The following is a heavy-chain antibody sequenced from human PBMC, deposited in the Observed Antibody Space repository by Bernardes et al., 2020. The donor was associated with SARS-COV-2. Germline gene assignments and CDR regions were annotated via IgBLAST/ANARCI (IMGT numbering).Heavy chain of an antibody. CDR1: SYSISSGYY. J-gene: IGHJ4*02. CDR3: ARDGTISGVEPYYFDY. CDR2: IFQSGNT. V-gene: IGHV4-38-2*02. D-gene: IGHD3-3*01. Sequence: SETLSLTCDVSSYSISSGYYWGCIRQSPGKGLEWIGSIFQSGNTYYNPSLKSRVTISVDTSKNQFSLKLTSVTAADTAVYFCARDGTISGVEPYYFDYWGQGTLGTVSS.